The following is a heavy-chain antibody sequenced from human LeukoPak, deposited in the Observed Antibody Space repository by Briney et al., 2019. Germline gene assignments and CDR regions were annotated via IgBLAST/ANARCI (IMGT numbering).Heavy chain of an antibody. Sequence: SETLSLTCAVYGGSFSGYYWSWIRQPPGKGLEWIGEINHSGSTNYNPSLKSRVTISVDTSKNQFSLKLSSVTAADTAVYYCARGHSNYFDYWGQGTLVTVSS. CDR2: INHSGST. CDR1: GGSFSGYY. V-gene: IGHV4-34*01. J-gene: IGHJ4*02. D-gene: IGHD6-13*01. CDR3: ARGHSNYFDY.